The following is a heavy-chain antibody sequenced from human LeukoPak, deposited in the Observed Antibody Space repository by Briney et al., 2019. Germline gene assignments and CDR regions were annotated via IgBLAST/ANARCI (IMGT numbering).Heavy chain of an antibody. D-gene: IGHD3-16*02. J-gene: IGHJ4*02. CDR3: ARVDDYIWVSYRTDY. Sequence: GGSLRLSCAASGFTFSSYWMHWVRQAPGKGLVWVSRINSDGSSTSYADSVKGRFTISRDNAKNTLYLQMNSLRAEDTAVYYCARVDDYIWVSYRTDYWGQGTLVTVSS. CDR2: INSDGSST. CDR1: GFTFSSYW. V-gene: IGHV3-74*01.